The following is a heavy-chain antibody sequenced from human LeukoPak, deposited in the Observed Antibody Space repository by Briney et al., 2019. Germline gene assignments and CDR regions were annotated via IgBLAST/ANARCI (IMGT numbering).Heavy chain of an antibody. CDR3: ARGYALYSGRYIDFDY. CDR1: GYTFTGHY. D-gene: IGHD1-26*01. CDR2: INPNNGGT. J-gene: IGHJ4*02. Sequence: ASVKVSCKASGYTFTGHYMHWGRQAPGQGLEWMGWINPNNGGTNYAQKFQCSVTMTRDTSISTAYMELSRLRSDDTAVYYCARGYALYSGRYIDFDYWGQGTLVTVSS. V-gene: IGHV1-2*02.